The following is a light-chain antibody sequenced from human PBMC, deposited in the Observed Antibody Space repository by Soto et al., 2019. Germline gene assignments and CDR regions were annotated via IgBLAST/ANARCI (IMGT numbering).Light chain of an antibody. J-gene: IGKJ1*01. Sequence: DIQMTQSPSSLSASVGDRVTITCRASQSIRRFLAWYQQKPGKAPKLLIYQASNLESGVPSRFSGSGSGTEFTLTISSLQPDDLVVYYCQQYNYYRWTFGQGTKV. CDR2: QAS. V-gene: IGKV1-5*03. CDR3: QQYNYYRWT. CDR1: QSIRRF.